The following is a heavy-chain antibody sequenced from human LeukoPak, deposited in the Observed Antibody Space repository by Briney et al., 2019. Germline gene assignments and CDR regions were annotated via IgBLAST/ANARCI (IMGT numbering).Heavy chain of an antibody. CDR2: IKSKTDGGST. V-gene: IGHV3-15*01. CDR1: GFTFSNAR. D-gene: IGHD6-19*01. J-gene: IGHJ4*02. CDR3: ARGGWYYFDY. Sequence: GGSLRLSCAASGFTFSNARMTWVRHAPGKGLEEVGRIKSKTDGGSTDFAAPVKGRFTISRDDAKNTLVLQMNSLKTEDTAVYYCARGGWYYFDYWGQGTLVTVSS.